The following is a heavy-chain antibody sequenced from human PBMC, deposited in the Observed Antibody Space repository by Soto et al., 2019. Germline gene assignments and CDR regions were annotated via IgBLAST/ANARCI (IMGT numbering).Heavy chain of an antibody. Sequence: SHTCSVSEGSISSSDFYCGWLRQTPGKGLEFIGSMYYSGTTYYNPSLKSRVTISVDTSKNQFTLKLISVTAADTAVYYCAVVDSTGNWFDPWGEGALVTVSS. J-gene: IGHJ5*02. V-gene: IGHV4-39*01. CDR1: EGSISSSDFY. CDR3: AVVDSTGNWFDP. D-gene: IGHD6-25*01. CDR2: MYYSGTT.